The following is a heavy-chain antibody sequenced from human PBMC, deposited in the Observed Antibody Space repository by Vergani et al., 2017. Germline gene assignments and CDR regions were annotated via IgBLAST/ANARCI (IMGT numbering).Heavy chain of an antibody. D-gene: IGHD3-22*01. J-gene: IGHJ3*02. CDR1: GFTVSSNY. V-gene: IGHV3-66*01. CDR2: IYSGGST. Sequence: EVQLVESGGGLVQPGGSLRLSCAASGFTVSSNYMSWVRQAPGKGLEWVSVIYSGGSTYYADSVKGRFTISRDNSKNTLYLQMNSLRAEDTAVYYCARGAYYYDSSGYYLGAFDIWGQGTMVTVSS. CDR3: ARGAYYYDSSGYYLGAFDI.